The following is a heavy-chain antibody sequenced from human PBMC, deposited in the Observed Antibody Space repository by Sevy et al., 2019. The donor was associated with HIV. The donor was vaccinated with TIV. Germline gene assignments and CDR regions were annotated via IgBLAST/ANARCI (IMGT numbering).Heavy chain of an antibody. V-gene: IGHV1-18*01. CDR3: ARDLPPLDYYGSGSYYTSDY. CDR2: ISTYNDDT. CDR1: GYTFTSHG. Sequence: ASVKVSCKASGYTFTSHGISWVRQAPGQGLEWVGWISTYNDDTKYAQKVQCRVTMTTDTSTTTVFMELRSLRSDDTAIYYCARDLPPLDYYGSGSYYTSDYWGQGTLVTVSS. D-gene: IGHD3-10*01. J-gene: IGHJ4*02.